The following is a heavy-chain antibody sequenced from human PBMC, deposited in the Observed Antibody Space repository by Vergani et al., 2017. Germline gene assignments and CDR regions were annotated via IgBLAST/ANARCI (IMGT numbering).Heavy chain of an antibody. Sequence: QVQLVQSGVEVKKPGSSVKVSCKASGGTFSSYAISWVRQAPGQGLEWMGGIIPIFGTANYAQKFQGRVTITADESTSTAYMELGSLRSEDTAVYYCASDIVVVPAAIWRGGLEPWGQGTLVTVSS. CDR3: ASDIVVVPAAIWRGGLEP. V-gene: IGHV1-69*01. CDR2: IIPIFGTA. CDR1: GGTFSSYA. J-gene: IGHJ5*02. D-gene: IGHD2-2*01.